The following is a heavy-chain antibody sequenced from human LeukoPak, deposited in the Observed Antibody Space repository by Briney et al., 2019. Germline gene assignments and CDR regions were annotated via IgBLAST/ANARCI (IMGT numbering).Heavy chain of an antibody. D-gene: IGHD1-14*01. CDR1: GFTFSSYA. J-gene: IGHJ4*02. V-gene: IGHV3-23*01. Sequence: PGASLRLSCAASGFTFSSYAMSWVRQAPGKGLEWVSAISGSGGSTYYADSVKGRFTISRDNSKNTLYLQMNSLRAEDTAVYYCAKGRTGTTHSTFDYWGQGTLVTVSS. CDR3: AKGRTGTTHSTFDY. CDR2: ISGSGGST.